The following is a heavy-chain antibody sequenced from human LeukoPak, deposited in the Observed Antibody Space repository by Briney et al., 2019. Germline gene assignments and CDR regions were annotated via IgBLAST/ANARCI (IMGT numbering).Heavy chain of an antibody. Sequence: GGSLRLSCAASGFTFSSYWMSWVRQAPGKGLEWVANIKQDGSEKYYVDSVKGRFTISRDNAKNSLYLQMNSLRAEDTAVYYCARGYCSGGSCYIPFDYWGQGTLVTVSS. V-gene: IGHV3-7*01. J-gene: IGHJ4*02. CDR1: GFTFSSYW. CDR2: IKQDGSEK. D-gene: IGHD2-15*01. CDR3: ARGYCSGGSCYIPFDY.